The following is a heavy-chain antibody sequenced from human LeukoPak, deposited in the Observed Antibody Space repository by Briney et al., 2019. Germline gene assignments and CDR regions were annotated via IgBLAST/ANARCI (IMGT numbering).Heavy chain of an antibody. CDR2: IYAGGST. J-gene: IGHJ4*02. CDR3: ATGEWPQDY. Sequence: SGGSLRLSCAASGFTVRGNYMTWVRQPPGRGLEWVSLIYAGGSTYYPDAVKGRFTISRDNSRNTLYLQMNFLRADDTAVYYCATGEWPQDYWGQGTLVTVSS. D-gene: IGHD3-10*01. CDR1: GFTVRGNY. V-gene: IGHV3-53*01.